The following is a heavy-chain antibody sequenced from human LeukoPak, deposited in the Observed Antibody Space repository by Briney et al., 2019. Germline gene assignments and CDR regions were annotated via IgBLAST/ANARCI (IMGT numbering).Heavy chain of an antibody. CDR3: ARGNSGPEF. V-gene: IGHV4-59*01. Sequence: SETLSLTCTVSGDSINGYYWSWSRQSPGRGLEWIGYIHYTGTANYHPSLLSRVTISIDTSKSQFSLHLRSVTTADTAIYFCARGNSGPEFWGQGSLVTVSS. CDR1: GDSINGYY. J-gene: IGHJ4*02. CDR2: IHYTGTA. D-gene: IGHD1-1*01.